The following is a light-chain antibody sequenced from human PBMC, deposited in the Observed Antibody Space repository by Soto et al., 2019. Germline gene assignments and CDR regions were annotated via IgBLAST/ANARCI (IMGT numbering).Light chain of an antibody. CDR2: DAS. CDR1: QSISSW. V-gene: IGKV1-5*01. J-gene: IGKJ1*01. Sequence: DIQMTQSPSTLSASVGDRVTITCRASQSISSWLAWYQQKPGKAPKLLIYDASSLESGVPSRFNGSGSGTEFTLTISSLKPDDFATYYCQEYQSYSRRFGQGTKVDIK. CDR3: QEYQSYSRR.